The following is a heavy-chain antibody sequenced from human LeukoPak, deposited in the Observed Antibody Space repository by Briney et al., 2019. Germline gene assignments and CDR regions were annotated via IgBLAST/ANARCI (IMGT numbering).Heavy chain of an antibody. Sequence: PGGSLRLSCVTSGFIFSSYGMHWVRQAPGKGLEWVSSISSSSSHIYYADSVRGRFTISRDNARNSLFLQMNSLRAEDTAVYYCARVGYYDFWSGINFFDYWGQGTLVTVSS. CDR1: GFIFSSYG. J-gene: IGHJ4*02. CDR2: ISSSSSHI. V-gene: IGHV3-21*01. D-gene: IGHD3-3*01. CDR3: ARVGYYDFWSGINFFDY.